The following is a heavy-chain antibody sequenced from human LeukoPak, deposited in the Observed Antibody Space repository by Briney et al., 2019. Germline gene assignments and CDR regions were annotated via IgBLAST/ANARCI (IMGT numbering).Heavy chain of an antibody. V-gene: IGHV3-74*01. D-gene: IGHD6-6*01. J-gene: IGHJ6*03. CDR2: INSDGSST. CDR1: GFTFSSYW. CDR3: AKREEQLVLYYYYYYMDV. Sequence: GGSLRLSCAASGFTFSSYWMHWVRQAPGKGLVWVSRINSDGSSTSYADSVKGRFTISRDNSKNTLYLQMNSLRAEDTAVYYCAKREEQLVLYYYYYYMDVWGKGTTVTVSS.